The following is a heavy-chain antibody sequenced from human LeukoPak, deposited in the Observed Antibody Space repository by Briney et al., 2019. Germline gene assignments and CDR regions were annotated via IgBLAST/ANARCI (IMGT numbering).Heavy chain of an antibody. Sequence: SETLSLTCTVSGGSISSSSYYWGWIRQPPGKGLEWIGSIYYSGSTNYNPSLKSRVTISVDTSKNQFSLKLSSVTAADTAVYYCAGSPADTAMGREARYYFDYWGQGTLVTVSS. CDR2: IYYSGST. V-gene: IGHV4-39*07. D-gene: IGHD5-18*01. CDR1: GGSISSSSYY. J-gene: IGHJ4*02. CDR3: AGSPADTAMGREARYYFDY.